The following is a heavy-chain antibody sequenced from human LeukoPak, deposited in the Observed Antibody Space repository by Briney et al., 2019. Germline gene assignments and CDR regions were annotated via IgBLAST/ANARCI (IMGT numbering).Heavy chain of an antibody. CDR2: IYYSGST. V-gene: IGHV4-59*01. CDR1: GGSISSYY. D-gene: IGHD5-24*01. J-gene: IGHJ6*02. CDR3: ARAQFYYYGMDV. Sequence: SETLSLPCTVSGGSISSYYWSWIRQPPGKGLEWIGYIYYSGSTNYNPSLKSRVTISVDTSKNQFSLKLSSVTAADTAVYYCARAQFYYYGMDVWGRGTTVTVSS.